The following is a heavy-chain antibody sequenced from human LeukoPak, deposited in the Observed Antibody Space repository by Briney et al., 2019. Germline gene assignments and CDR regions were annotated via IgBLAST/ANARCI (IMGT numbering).Heavy chain of an antibody. Sequence: PGGSLRLSCAGSGFTFGSYSMNWVRHDPGKGLEWVSYIGHTGSITDYADSVKGRFTISRDNAKNSLYLQMNTLRAEDTAVYYCVRDGAVVTSGSYPWRYFQYWGQGTLVTVSS. CDR1: GFTFGSYS. V-gene: IGHV3-48*04. CDR2: IGHTGSIT. CDR3: VRDGAVVTSGSYPWRYFQY. D-gene: IGHD3-10*01. J-gene: IGHJ1*01.